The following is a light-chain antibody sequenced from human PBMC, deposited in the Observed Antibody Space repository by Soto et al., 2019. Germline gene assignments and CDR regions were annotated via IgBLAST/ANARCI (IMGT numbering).Light chain of an antibody. V-gene: IGLV2-14*01. CDR1: SNDVGGYNY. Sequence: QSALTQPASVSGSPGQSITISCTGTSNDVGGYNYVSWYQQHPGKAPKLMIYEVSNWPSGVPDRFSGSKSGTSASLAISGLQSEDEADYYCAAWDDSLNGPYVFGTGTKLTV. J-gene: IGLJ1*01. CDR2: EVS. CDR3: AAWDDSLNGPYV.